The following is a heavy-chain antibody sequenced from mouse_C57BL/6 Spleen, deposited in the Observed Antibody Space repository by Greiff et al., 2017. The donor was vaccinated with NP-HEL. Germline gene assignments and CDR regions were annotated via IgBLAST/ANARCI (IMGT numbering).Heavy chain of an antibody. J-gene: IGHJ2*01. CDR2: INYDGSST. D-gene: IGHD4-1*01. CDR1: GFTFSDYY. V-gene: IGHV5-16*01. Sequence: EVHLVASEGGLVQPGSSMKLSCTASGFTFSDYYMALVRQVPEKGLEWVANINYDGSSTYYLDSLKSRFIISRDNAKNILYLQMSSLKSEDTATYYCARNWDYYFDDWGQGTTLTVSS. CDR3: ARNWDYYFDD.